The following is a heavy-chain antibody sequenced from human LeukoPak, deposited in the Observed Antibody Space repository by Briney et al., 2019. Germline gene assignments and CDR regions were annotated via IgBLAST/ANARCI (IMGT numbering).Heavy chain of an antibody. J-gene: IGHJ2*01. CDR2: IYYSGST. Sequence: SETLSLTCTVSGGSISSYYWSGIRQPPGKGLEWIGYIYYSGSTNYNPSLKSRVTISVDTSKNQFSLKLSSVTAADTAVYYCARGTVSGNDDYYDSSGYSYWYFDLWGRGTLVTVSS. D-gene: IGHD3-22*01. CDR3: ARGTVSGNDDYYDSSGYSYWYFDL. CDR1: GGSISSYY. V-gene: IGHV4-59*01.